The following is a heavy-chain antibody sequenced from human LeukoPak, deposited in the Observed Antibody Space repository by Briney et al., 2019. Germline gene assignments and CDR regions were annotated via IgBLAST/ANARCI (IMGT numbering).Heavy chain of an antibody. J-gene: IGHJ4*02. CDR3: AKGGVVVESY. V-gene: IGHV3-21*04. D-gene: IGHD2-2*01. Sequence: PGGSLRLSCAASGFTFSSYTMNWVRQAPGKGPEWVSSITSSSSYIYYADSVKGRFAISRDNARNSLYLQMNSLRAEDTAVYYCAKGGVVVESYWGQGTLVTVSS. CDR1: GFTFSSYT. CDR2: ITSSSSYI.